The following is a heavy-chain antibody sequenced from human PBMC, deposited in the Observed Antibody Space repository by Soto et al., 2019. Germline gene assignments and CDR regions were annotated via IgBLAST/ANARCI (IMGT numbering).Heavy chain of an antibody. D-gene: IGHD4-17*01. CDR2: IIPIFGTA. Sequence: SVKVSCKASGGTFSSYAISWVRQAPGQGLEWMGGIIPIFGTANYAQKFQGRVTITADKSTSTAYMELSSLRSEDTAVYYCARDNFYGGNSVSAYYYGMDVWGQGTTVTSP. V-gene: IGHV1-69*06. J-gene: IGHJ6*02. CDR1: GGTFSSYA. CDR3: ARDNFYGGNSVSAYYYGMDV.